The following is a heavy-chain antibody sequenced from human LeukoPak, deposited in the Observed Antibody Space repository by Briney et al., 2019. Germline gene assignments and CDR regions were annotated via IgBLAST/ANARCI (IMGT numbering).Heavy chain of an antibody. Sequence: GGSLRLSCAASGFTFSAYGMHWVRQAPGKGLEWVAVISYDGSNKYYADSVKGRFTTSRDNSKNTLYLQMNSLRAEDTAVYYCARDSGTNGYYYEYFQHWGQGTLVTVSS. D-gene: IGHD3-22*01. V-gene: IGHV3-30*03. CDR3: ARDSGTNGYYYEYFQH. CDR1: GFTFSAYG. CDR2: ISYDGSNK. J-gene: IGHJ1*01.